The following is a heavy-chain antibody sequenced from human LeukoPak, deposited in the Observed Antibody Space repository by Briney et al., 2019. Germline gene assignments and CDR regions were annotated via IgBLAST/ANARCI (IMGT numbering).Heavy chain of an antibody. CDR1: GFTFDDYA. J-gene: IGHJ5*02. V-gene: IGHV3-43D*03. D-gene: IGHD2-15*01. Sequence: GGSLRLSCAASGFTFDDYAMHWVRQAPGKGLEWVTLISWDGGSTYYADSVKGRFTISRDNSKNSLYLQMNSLRAEDTALYYCAKDSCSGGSCYVFDPWGQGTLVTVSS. CDR3: AKDSCSGGSCYVFDP. CDR2: ISWDGGST.